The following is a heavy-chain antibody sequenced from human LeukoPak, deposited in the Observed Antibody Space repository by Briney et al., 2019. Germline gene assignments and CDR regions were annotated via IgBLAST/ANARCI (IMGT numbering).Heavy chain of an antibody. CDR3: AKALVYYGSGSSAH. J-gene: IGHJ4*02. V-gene: IGHV3-23*01. Sequence: PGGTLRLSCAAPGFTFSSYGMSWVRQAPGKGLEWVSAISGSGGSTYYADSVKGRFTISRDNSKNTLYLQMNSLRAEDTAVYYCAKALVYYGSGSSAHWGQGTLVTVSS. D-gene: IGHD3-10*01. CDR1: GFTFSSYG. CDR2: ISGSGGST.